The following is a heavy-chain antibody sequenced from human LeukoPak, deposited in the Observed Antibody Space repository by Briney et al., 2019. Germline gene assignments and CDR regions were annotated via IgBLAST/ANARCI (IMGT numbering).Heavy chain of an antibody. J-gene: IGHJ6*02. D-gene: IGHD5-18*01. Sequence: SVKLSCKASGHTFNTYAITWVRQAPGQGLEWMVRIIPILDVADSAQTFQGRVPITEDRSTSTVYMDRNSLRPEDTPIYSCARFPVRGYTYGSVIHHMDVWGQGTTVIVSS. CDR2: IIPILDVA. CDR3: ARFPVRGYTYGSVIHHMDV. V-gene: IGHV1-69*04. CDR1: GHTFNTYA.